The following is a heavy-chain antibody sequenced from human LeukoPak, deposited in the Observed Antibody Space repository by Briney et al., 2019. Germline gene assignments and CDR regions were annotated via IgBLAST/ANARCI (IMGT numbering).Heavy chain of an antibody. CDR1: GFTFSSYA. D-gene: IGHD3-3*01. J-gene: IGHJ6*03. V-gene: IGHV3-30-3*01. CDR3: ARDYDFWSGYYYYMDV. CDR2: ISYDGSNK. Sequence: GGSLRLSCAASGFTFSSYAMHWVRQAPGKGLEWVAVISYDGSNKYYADSVKGRFTISRDNSKNTLYLQMNSLRAEDMAVYYCARDYDFWSGYYYYMDVWGKGTTVTVSS.